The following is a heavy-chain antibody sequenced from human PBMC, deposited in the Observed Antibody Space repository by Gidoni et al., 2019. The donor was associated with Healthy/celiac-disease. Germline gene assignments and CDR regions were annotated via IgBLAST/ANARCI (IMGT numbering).Heavy chain of an antibody. CDR1: GGSISSSSYY. J-gene: IGHJ4*02. CDR3: ARLYTGRGGPLLGY. CDR2: IYYLGST. Sequence: QLQLQESGPGLVKPSETLSLTCTVSGGSISSSSYYWGWLRPPPGRGLEWIGIIYYLGSTYYNPSLKSRVTISVDTSKNQFSLKLSSVTAADTAVYYCARLYTGRGGPLLGYWGQGTLVTVSS. V-gene: IGHV4-39*01. D-gene: IGHD3-16*01.